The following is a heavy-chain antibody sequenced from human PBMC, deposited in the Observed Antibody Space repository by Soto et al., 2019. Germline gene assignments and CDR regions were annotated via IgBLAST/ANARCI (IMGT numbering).Heavy chain of an antibody. CDR3: ARDRGMVRGVIQFDP. Sequence: SETLSLTCTVSGGSVSSGSYYWSWIRQPPGKGLEWIGYIYYSGSTNYNPSLKSRVTISVDTSKNQFSLKLSSVTAADTAVYYCARDRGMVRGVIQFDPWGQGTLVTVSS. CDR1: GGSVSSGSYY. CDR2: IYYSGST. J-gene: IGHJ5*02. V-gene: IGHV4-61*01. D-gene: IGHD3-10*01.